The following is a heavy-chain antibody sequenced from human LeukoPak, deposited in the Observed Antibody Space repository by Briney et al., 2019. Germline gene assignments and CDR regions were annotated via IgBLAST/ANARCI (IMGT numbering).Heavy chain of an antibody. Sequence: GASVKVSCKASGYTFTSYYMHWVRQAPGQGLEWMGIINPSGGSTSYAQKFQGRVTVTRDTSTSTVYMELGSLRSEDTAVYYCAREVGGAKYQLLLEEWFDPWGQGTLVTVSS. CDR3: AREVGGAKYQLLLEEWFDP. V-gene: IGHV1-46*01. J-gene: IGHJ5*02. CDR1: GYTFTSYY. D-gene: IGHD2-2*01. CDR2: INPSGGST.